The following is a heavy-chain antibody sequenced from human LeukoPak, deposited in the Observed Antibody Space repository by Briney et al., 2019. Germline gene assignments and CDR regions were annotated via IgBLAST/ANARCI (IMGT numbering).Heavy chain of an antibody. V-gene: IGHV1-24*01. CDR2: FDPEDGET. D-gene: IGHD4-17*01. Sequence: ASVKVSCKVSGYTLTELSMHWVRQAPGKGLEWMGGFDPEDGETIYAQKFQGRVTMTEDTSTDTAYMELSSLRSEDTAVYYCATGPRSTGPSDNYGMDVWGQGTTVTVSS. J-gene: IGHJ6*02. CDR1: GYTLTELS. CDR3: ATGPRSTGPSDNYGMDV.